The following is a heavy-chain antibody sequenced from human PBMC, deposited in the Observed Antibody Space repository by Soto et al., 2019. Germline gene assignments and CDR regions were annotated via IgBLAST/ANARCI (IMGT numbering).Heavy chain of an antibody. J-gene: IGHJ4*02. CDR1: GFALSSYA. Sequence: VQLVESGGGLVKPGESLRLSCTVSGFALSSYAMTWVRQAPGKGLEWLASISSSSNFKYYGDSVKGRFIISRDNAKNSLYLHMNSLRVEDTAMYFCTTEEFEVDYWGQGTLVTVSS. V-gene: IGHV3-21*01. D-gene: IGHD3-10*01. CDR2: ISSSSNFK. CDR3: TTEEFEVDY.